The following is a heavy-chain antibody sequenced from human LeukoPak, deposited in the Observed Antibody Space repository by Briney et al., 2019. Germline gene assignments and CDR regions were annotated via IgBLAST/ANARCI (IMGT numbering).Heavy chain of an antibody. D-gene: IGHD5-18*01. V-gene: IGHV4-38-2*02. CDR3: ARDYQGGYGDKTVDY. CDR1: SYSISSGYY. CDR2: IYHSGST. Sequence: SETLSLTCTVSSYSISSGYYWGWIRQPPGKGLEWLGDIYHSGSTYYNPSLKSRVTISVDTSKNQFSLKLSSVTAADTAVYYCARDYQGGYGDKTVDYWGQGTLVTVSS. J-gene: IGHJ4*02.